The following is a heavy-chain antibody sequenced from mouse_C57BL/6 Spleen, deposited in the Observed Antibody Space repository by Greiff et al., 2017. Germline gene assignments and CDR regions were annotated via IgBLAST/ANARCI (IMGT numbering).Heavy chain of an antibody. CDR3: ARNDGYYYYYAMDY. D-gene: IGHD2-3*01. CDR1: GYTFTDYY. J-gene: IGHJ4*01. CDR2: INPNNGGT. V-gene: IGHV1-26*01. Sequence: VQLQQSGPELVKPGASVKISCQASGYTFTDYYMNWVKQSHGKSLEWIGDINPNNGGTSYNQKFKGKATLTVDKSSSTAYMELRSLTSEDSAVYYCARNDGYYYYYAMDYWGQGTSVTVSS.